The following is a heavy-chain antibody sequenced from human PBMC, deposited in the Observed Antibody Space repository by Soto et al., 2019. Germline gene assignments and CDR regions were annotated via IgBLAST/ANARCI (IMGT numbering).Heavy chain of an antibody. V-gene: IGHV4-31*03. CDR3: ARSYYDFWSGYYTRGDYYYGMDV. CDR2: IYYSGST. CDR1: GGSISSGGYY. D-gene: IGHD3-3*01. J-gene: IGHJ6*02. Sequence: SETLSLTCTVSGGSISSGGYYWSWIRQHPGKSLERIGYIYYSGSTYYNPSLKSRVTISVDTSKNQFSLKLSSVTAADTAVYYCARSYYDFWSGYYTRGDYYYGMDVWGQGTTVTVSS.